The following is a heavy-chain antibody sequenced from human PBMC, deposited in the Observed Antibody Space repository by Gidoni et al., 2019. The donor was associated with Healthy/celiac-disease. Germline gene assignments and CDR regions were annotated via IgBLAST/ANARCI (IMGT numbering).Heavy chain of an antibody. CDR2: IYYSGST. J-gene: IGHJ5*02. D-gene: IGHD3-10*01. CDR3: ARHELLWFGESHNWFDP. Sequence: QLQLQESGPGLVKPSETLSLTCTVSGGSISSSSYYWGWIRQPPGKGLEWIGSIYYSGSTYYNPSLKSRVTISVDTSKNQFSLKLSSVTAADTAVYYCARHELLWFGESHNWFDPWGQGTLVTVSS. V-gene: IGHV4-39*01. CDR1: GGSISSSSYY.